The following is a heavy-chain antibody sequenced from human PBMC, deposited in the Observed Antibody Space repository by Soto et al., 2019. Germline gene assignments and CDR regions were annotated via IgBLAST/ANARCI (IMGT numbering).Heavy chain of an antibody. J-gene: IGHJ6*02. CDR1: GDTFTSYY. Sequence: ASVKASCKASGDTFTSYYMHWVRQAPGQGLEWMGIINPSGGSTSYAQKFQGRVTMTRDTSTSTVYMELSSLRSEDTAVYYCARDKVEMATIHYGMDVWGQGTTVTVSS. CDR2: INPSGGST. CDR3: ARDKVEMATIHYGMDV. V-gene: IGHV1-46*03. D-gene: IGHD5-12*01.